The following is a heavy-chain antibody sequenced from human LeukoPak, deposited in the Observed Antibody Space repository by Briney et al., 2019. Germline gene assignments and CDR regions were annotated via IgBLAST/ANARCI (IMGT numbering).Heavy chain of an antibody. CDR2: MYYSGST. J-gene: IGHJ6*03. CDR1: GGSIRRSSYY. CDR3: ARTTEGYCSSASCFGFSYSYYMDV. D-gene: IGHD2-2*01. V-gene: IGHV4-39*07. Sequence: SETLSLTCTVSGGSIRRSSYYWGWIRQPPGKGLEWIGSMYYSGSTYYNPSLKSRVTISVDTSKNQFSLKLSSVIAADTAVYYCARTTEGYCSSASCFGFSYSYYMDVWGKGTTVTISS.